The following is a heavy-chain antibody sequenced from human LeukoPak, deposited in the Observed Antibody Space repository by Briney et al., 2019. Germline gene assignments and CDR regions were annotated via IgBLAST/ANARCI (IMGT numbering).Heavy chain of an antibody. CDR2: ISAYNGNT. D-gene: IGHD5-24*01. V-gene: IGHV1-18*01. CDR1: GYTFTSYG. CDR3: ARGHSGSSGGYNEGIDY. Sequence: ASVKVSCKASGYTFTSYGISWVRQAPGQGLEWMGWISAYNGNTNYAQKLQGRVTMTTDTSTSTAYMELRSLRSDDTAVYYCARGHSGSSGGYNEGIDYWGQGTLVTVSS. J-gene: IGHJ4*02.